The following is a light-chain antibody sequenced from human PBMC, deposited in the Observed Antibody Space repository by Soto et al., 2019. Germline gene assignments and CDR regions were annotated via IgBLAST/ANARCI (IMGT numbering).Light chain of an antibody. Sequence: EIVMTQSPATLSVSPGERAALSCRASQSVSSNLAWYQQKPGQAPRLLIYGATTRATDIPARFSGSGSGTEFTLTISSLQSEDFAVYYCQQYNNWPPVTFGGGTKVEIK. CDR2: GAT. V-gene: IGKV3-15*01. CDR3: QQYNNWPPVT. J-gene: IGKJ4*01. CDR1: QSVSSN.